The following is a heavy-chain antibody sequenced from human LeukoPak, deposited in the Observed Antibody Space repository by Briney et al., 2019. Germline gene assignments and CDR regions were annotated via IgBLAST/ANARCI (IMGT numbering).Heavy chain of an antibody. CDR1: GFIFSDYY. D-gene: IGHD3-3*01. CDR3: ARGTEGFLQWLLVY. Sequence: SGGSLRLSCAASGFIFSDYYMSWMRQAPGKGLEWVSYISSSGRTIYYADSVKGRFTISRDNAKNSLYLQMNSLIAEDTAVYYCARGTEGFLQWLLVYWGQGTLVTVSS. CDR2: ISSSGRTI. V-gene: IGHV3-11*01. J-gene: IGHJ4*02.